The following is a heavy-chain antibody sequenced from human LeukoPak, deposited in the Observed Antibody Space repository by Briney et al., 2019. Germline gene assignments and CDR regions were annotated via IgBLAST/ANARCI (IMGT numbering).Heavy chain of an antibody. CDR1: GFTFSSYI. CDR2: ISSSSSTI. V-gene: IGHV3-48*04. Sequence: GGSLRLSCAPSGFTFSSYIINWVRQAPGNGLEWVSYISSSSSTIYYADSVKGRFTISRDNAKNSLYLQMNSLRAEDTAVYYCARDGHGPPSDYYYYYGMDVWGQGTTVTVSS. J-gene: IGHJ6*02. D-gene: IGHD2-8*01. CDR3: ARDGHGPPSDYYYYYGMDV.